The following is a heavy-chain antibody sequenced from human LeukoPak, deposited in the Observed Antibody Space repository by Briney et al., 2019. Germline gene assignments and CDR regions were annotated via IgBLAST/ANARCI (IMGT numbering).Heavy chain of an antibody. Sequence: GGSLRLSCAASGFTVSSNYMSWVRQAPGKGLEWVSVIYSGGSTYYADSVKGRFTISRDNSKNTLYLQMNSLRAEDTAVYYCAKAGRDYDYFDYWGQGTLVTVSS. CDR2: IYSGGST. D-gene: IGHD4-17*01. V-gene: IGHV3-53*01. J-gene: IGHJ4*02. CDR1: GFTVSSNY. CDR3: AKAGRDYDYFDY.